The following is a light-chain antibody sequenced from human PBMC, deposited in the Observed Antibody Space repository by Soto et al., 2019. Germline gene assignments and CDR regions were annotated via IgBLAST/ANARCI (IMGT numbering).Light chain of an antibody. CDR2: DVS. Sequence: DIQMTQSPSTLSASLGDRVTITCRASQSISSWLAWYQQKPGKAPKLLIYDVSTLESGVPSRFSGSGSGTEFTLTISSLQPDDFATYYCQQYDSFWTMFGQGTKVDIK. V-gene: IGKV1-5*01. J-gene: IGKJ1*01. CDR3: QQYDSFWTM. CDR1: QSISSW.